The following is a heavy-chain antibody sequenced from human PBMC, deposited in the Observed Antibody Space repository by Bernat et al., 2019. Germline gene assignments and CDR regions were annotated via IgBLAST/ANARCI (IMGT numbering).Heavy chain of an antibody. Sequence: QVQLVESGGGVVQPGGSLRLSCAASGFTFSDYGMHWVRQAPGKGLEWVAFVRYDGSNKYYADSVKGRFTISRDNSKNTLYLQMNSLRVEDTAVYYCAKERDSSNWYGGGFDYWGQGTLVTVSS. J-gene: IGHJ4*02. CDR1: GFTFSDYG. CDR2: VRYDGSNK. V-gene: IGHV3-30*02. CDR3: AKERDSSNWYGGGFDY. D-gene: IGHD6-13*01.